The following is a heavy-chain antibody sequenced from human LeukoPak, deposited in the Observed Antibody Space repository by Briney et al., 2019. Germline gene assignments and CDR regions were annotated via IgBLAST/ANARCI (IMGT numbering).Heavy chain of an antibody. CDR3: AGRGQRYFRD. CDR2: IYKIGNT. V-gene: IGHV4-59*08. J-gene: IGHJ1*01. D-gene: IGHD3-9*01. Sequence: SETLSLTCSVSGDSISTAYWSWIRQSPEKGLEWIGYIYKIGNTDYNPSLKSRVTISLDTSKNQLSLRLKSVTAADTAVYYCAGRGQRYFRDWGQGTLVTVSS. CDR1: GDSISTAY.